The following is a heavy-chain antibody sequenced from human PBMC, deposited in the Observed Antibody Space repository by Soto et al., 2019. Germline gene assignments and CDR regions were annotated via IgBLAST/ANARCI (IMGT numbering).Heavy chain of an antibody. CDR1: GYTFTSYG. CDR2: ISAYTGNT. Sequence: QVQLVQSGAEVKKPGASVKVSCKASGYTFTSYGISWVRQSPGQGLAWMGWISAYTGNTNYAQKLQGRFTMTTDTTTSRAEIELSSLRSDVTAVYCCASDRVGDVAALNYYGQGTLVIVTS. J-gene: IGHJ4*02. CDR3: ASDRVGDVAALNY. D-gene: IGHD2-15*01. V-gene: IGHV1-18*04.